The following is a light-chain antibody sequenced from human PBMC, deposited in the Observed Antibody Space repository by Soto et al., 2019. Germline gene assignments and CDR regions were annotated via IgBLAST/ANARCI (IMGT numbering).Light chain of an antibody. CDR1: SSNIGSNH. CDR2: RSD. Sequence: QSVLTQPPATSGTPGQRVTISCSGSSSNIGSNHVYWYQQFPGMAPKLRMYRSDQRPTGVPDRFSGSKSGTSASLAISGLRSDDEADYYCSARDDSLSGVVFGGGTQLTVL. J-gene: IGLJ2*01. CDR3: SARDDSLSGVV. V-gene: IGLV1-47*01.